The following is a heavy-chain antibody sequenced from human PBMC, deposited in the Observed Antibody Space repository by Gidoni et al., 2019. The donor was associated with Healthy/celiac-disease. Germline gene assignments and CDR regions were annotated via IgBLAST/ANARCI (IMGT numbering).Heavy chain of an antibody. Sequence: QVQLQQWGAGLLKPSETLSLTCAVYGGSFSGYYWSRIRQPPGKGLEWIGEINHSGSTNYNPSLKSRVTISVDTSKNQFSLKLSSVTAADTAVYYCARSPGYSYGLMSAFDIWGQGTMVTVSS. CDR1: GGSFSGYY. CDR3: ARSPGYSYGLMSAFDI. D-gene: IGHD5-18*01. V-gene: IGHV4-34*01. CDR2: INHSGST. J-gene: IGHJ3*02.